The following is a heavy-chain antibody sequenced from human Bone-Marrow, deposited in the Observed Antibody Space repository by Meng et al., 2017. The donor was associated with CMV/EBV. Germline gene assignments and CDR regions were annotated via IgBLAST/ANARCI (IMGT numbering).Heavy chain of an antibody. D-gene: IGHD3-22*01. CDR1: GGSISSSSYY. CDR3: ARDYDSSGYYDY. V-gene: IGHV4-39*07. J-gene: IGHJ4*02. Sequence: SETLSLTCTVSGGSISSSSYYWGWIRQPPGKGLEWIGSIYYSGSTYYNPSLKSRVTISVDTSKNQFSLKLSSVTAADTAVYYCARDYDSSGYYDYWGQGTLVTVSS. CDR2: IYYSGST.